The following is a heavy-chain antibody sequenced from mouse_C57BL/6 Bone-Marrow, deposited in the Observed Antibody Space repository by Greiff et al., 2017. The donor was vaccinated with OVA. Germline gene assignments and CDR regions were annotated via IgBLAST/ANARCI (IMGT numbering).Heavy chain of an antibody. J-gene: IGHJ4*01. V-gene: IGHV1-55*01. CDR1: GYTFTRYW. D-gene: IGHD2-1*01. Sequence: QVQLQQPGAELVKPGASVKMSCKASGYTFTRYWITWVKQRPGQGLEWIGDIYPGSGSTNYNEKFKSKATLTVDTSSSTAYMQLSSLTSEDSAVYYCAREGGNGDYYAMDYWGQGTSVTVSS. CDR2: IYPGSGST. CDR3: AREGGNGDYYAMDY.